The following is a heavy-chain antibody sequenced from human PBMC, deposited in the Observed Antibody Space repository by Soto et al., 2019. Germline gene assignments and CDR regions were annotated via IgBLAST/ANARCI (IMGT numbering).Heavy chain of an antibody. CDR3: AKRATGTYFDY. D-gene: IGHD1-7*01. J-gene: IGHJ4*02. CDR2: ISGSGGST. CDR1: GITFSSYA. V-gene: IGHV3-23*01. Sequence: EVQLLESGGGLVQPGGSLRLSCAASGITFSSYAMNWVRQAPGKGLEWVSVISGSGGSTYYADSVKGRFAISRDNSKNTLSLQMNSLRADDTAVHYCAKRATGTYFDYWGQGTRVTVSS.